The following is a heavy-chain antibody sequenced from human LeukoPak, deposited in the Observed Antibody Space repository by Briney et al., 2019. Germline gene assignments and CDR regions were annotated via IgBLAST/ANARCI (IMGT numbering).Heavy chain of an antibody. V-gene: IGHV4-34*01. CDR3: ARLLANCSSTSCRDY. CDR1: GGSFSGYY. J-gene: IGHJ4*02. D-gene: IGHD2-2*01. CDR2: INHSGST. Sequence: SETLSLTCAVYGGSFSGYYWSWIRQPPGKGLEWIGEINHSGSTNYNPSLKSRVTISVDTSKNQFSLKLSSVTAADTAVYYCARLLANCSSTSCRDYWGQETLVTVSS.